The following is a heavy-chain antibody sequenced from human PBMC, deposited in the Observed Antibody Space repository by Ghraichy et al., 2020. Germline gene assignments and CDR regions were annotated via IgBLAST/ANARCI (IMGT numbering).Heavy chain of an antibody. Sequence: SETLSLTCAVSGYSISSGYYWGWIRQPPGKGLEWIGSIYHSGSTYYNPSLKSRVTISVDTSKNQFSLKLSSVTAADTAVYYCARDWGSGYYSDYWGQGTLVTVSS. J-gene: IGHJ4*02. V-gene: IGHV4-38-2*02. D-gene: IGHD3-22*01. CDR2: IYHSGST. CDR1: GYSISSGYY. CDR3: ARDWGSGYYSDY.